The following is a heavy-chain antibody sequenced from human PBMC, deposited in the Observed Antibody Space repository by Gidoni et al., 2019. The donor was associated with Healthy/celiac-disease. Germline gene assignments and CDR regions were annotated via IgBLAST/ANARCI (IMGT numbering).Heavy chain of an antibody. CDR2: IYYSVRP. Sequence: QVQLQDSGPGLVKPSETLSLTCTVSGGSISRYYWRWIRPPPGKGLEWIVYIYYSVRPNYNHSLKSRVTISVDTSKNQFSLKLSSVTAADTAVYYCARGSSGWYPDYWGQGTLVTFSS. CDR1: GGSISRYY. CDR3: ARGSSGWYPDY. V-gene: IGHV4-59*01. D-gene: IGHD6-19*01. J-gene: IGHJ4*02.